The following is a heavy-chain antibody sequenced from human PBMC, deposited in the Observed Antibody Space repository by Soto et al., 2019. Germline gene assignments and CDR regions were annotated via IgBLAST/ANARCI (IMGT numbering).Heavy chain of an antibody. J-gene: IGHJ3*02. CDR1: GYTFTSYY. Sequence: QVQLVQSGAEVKKPGASVKVSCKASGYTFTSYYMHWVRQAPGQGLEWMGIINPSVGSTSYAQKFQGRVPMTRDTSTSTDYMELSSLRSEDTSVYYRARGGQLVVGAFDIWGQGTMVTVSS. CDR2: INPSVGST. CDR3: ARGGQLVVGAFDI. V-gene: IGHV1-46*01. D-gene: IGHD6-6*01.